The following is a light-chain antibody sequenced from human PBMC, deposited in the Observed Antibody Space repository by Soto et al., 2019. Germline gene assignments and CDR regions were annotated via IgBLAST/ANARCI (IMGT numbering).Light chain of an antibody. CDR1: SSDVGDYNY. J-gene: IGLJ3*02. CDR2: EVS. CDR3: SSYTSSNTWV. Sequence: QSALTQPASMSGSPGQSITISCTGTSSDVGDYNYVSWYQQHPGKAPKLMIYEVSNRPSGVSNRFSGSKSSNTASLTISGLQAEDEADYYCSSYTSSNTWVFGGGTKLTVL. V-gene: IGLV2-14*01.